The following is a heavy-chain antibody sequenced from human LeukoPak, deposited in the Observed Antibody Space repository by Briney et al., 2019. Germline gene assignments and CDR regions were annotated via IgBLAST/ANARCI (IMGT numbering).Heavy chain of an antibody. D-gene: IGHD3-10*01. J-gene: IGHJ5*02. V-gene: IGHV1-46*01. CDR3: ARANMVRGVGSFFDRNWFDP. Sequence: ASVKVSCKASGYTFTSYYMHWVRQAPGQGLEWMGIINPSGGSTFYAQKFQGRVTMTRDMSTSTVYMELSSLRSEDTAVYYCARANMVRGVGSFFDRNWFDPWGQGTLVTVSS. CDR1: GYTFTSYY. CDR2: INPSGGST.